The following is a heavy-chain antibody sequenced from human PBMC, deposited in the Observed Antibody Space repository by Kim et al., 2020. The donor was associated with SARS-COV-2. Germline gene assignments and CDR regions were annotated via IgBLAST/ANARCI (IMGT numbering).Heavy chain of an antibody. CDR1: GFTFSSYW. D-gene: IGHD5-12*01. V-gene: IGHV3-7*01. CDR2: IKEDGSEK. J-gene: IGHJ3*02. Sequence: GGSLRLSCADSGFTFSSYWMSWVRQAPGKGLEWVANIKEDGSEKYYVDSVKGGFTISRDNAKNSVYLQMNSLRAEDTAVYFCVRDGYSGYDRAFDIWGQGTMVTVSS. CDR3: VRDGYSGYDRAFDI.